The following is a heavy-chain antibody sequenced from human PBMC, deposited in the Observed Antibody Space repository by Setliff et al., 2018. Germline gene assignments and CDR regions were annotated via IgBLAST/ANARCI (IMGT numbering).Heavy chain of an antibody. CDR1: GYTLSKYY. D-gene: IGHD3-3*01. J-gene: IGHJ3*02. CDR2: INPSGGLT. V-gene: IGHV1-46*03. CDR3: ARDRFYNSWSGTSITAPHDAFDI. Sequence: AASVKVSCKASGYTLSKYYMHWVRQAPGQGLEWMGIINPSGGLTKYAQKFQGRVTMTSDTSTNTVYLEVSSLRSEDTAVYFCARDRFYNSWSGTSITAPHDAFDIWGQGTMVTV.